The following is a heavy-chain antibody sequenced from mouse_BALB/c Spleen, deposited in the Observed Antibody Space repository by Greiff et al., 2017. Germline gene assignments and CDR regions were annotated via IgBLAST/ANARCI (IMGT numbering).Heavy chain of an antibody. Sequence: EVKLMESGAELVRPGALVKLSCKASGFNIKDYYMHWVKQRPEQGLEWIGWIDPENGNTIYDPKFQGKASITADTSSNTAYLQLSSLTSEDTAVYYCARYYLYAMDYWGQGTSVTVSS. V-gene: IGHV14-1*02. CDR1: GFNIKDYY. CDR3: ARYYLYAMDY. D-gene: IGHD5-5*01. CDR2: IDPENGNT. J-gene: IGHJ4*01.